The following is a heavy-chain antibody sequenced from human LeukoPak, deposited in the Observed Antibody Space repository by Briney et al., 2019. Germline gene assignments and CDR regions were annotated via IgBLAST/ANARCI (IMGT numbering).Heavy chain of an antibody. CDR1: GGSFSGYY. V-gene: IGHV4-34*01. Sequence: PSETLSLTCAVYGGSFSGYYWSWIRQPPGKGLEWIGEINHSGSTNYNPSLKSRVTISVDTSKNQFSPKLNSVTAADTAVYYCARGQWEIRFDPWGQGTLVTVSS. J-gene: IGHJ5*02. CDR2: INHSGST. CDR3: ARGQWEIRFDP. D-gene: IGHD1-26*01.